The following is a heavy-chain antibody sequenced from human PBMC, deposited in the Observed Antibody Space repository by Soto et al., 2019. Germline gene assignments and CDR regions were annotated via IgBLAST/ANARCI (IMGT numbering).Heavy chain of an antibody. J-gene: IGHJ6*02. Sequence: AGSLRLSCAASGFTFSSYAMHWVRHAPGKGLEWVAVISYDGSNKYYADSVKGRFTISRDNSKNTLYLQMNSLRAEDTAVYYCARDRAIVVVPAAIGYYYYYGMDVWGQGTTVTVSS. CDR3: ARDRAIVVVPAAIGYYYYYGMDV. CDR2: ISYDGSNK. CDR1: GFTFSSYA. V-gene: IGHV3-30-3*01. D-gene: IGHD2-2*02.